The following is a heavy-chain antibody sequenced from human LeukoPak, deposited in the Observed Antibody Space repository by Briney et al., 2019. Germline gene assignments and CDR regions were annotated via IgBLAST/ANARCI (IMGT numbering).Heavy chain of an antibody. V-gene: IGHV2-70*11. CDR1: GFSLSTSGMC. CDR3: ARGSYHAPYFDY. J-gene: IGHJ4*02. D-gene: IGHD1-26*01. Sequence: GSGPTLVKPTQTLTLTCTFSGFSLSTSGMCVSWIRQPPGKALERLARIDWDDDKYYSTSLKTRLTISKDTSKNQVVLTMTNMDPVDTATYYCARGSYHAPYFDYWGQGTLVTVSS. CDR2: IDWDDDK.